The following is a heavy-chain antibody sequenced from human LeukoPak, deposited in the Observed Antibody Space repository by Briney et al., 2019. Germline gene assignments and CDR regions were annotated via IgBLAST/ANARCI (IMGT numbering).Heavy chain of an antibody. CDR1: GFTFSDYY. CDR2: ISSSGSTI. V-gene: IGHV3-11*01. Sequence: GGSLRLSCAASGFTFSDYYMSWIRQAPGKGLEWVSYISSSGSTIYYADSVKGRFTISRDNAKNSLYLQMNSLRAEDTAVYYCARVIEDSGYESQVGFDYWGQGTLVTVSS. CDR3: ARVIEDSGYESQVGFDY. J-gene: IGHJ4*02. D-gene: IGHD5-12*01.